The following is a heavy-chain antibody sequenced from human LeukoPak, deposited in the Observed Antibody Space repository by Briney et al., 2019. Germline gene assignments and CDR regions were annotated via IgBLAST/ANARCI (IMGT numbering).Heavy chain of an antibody. V-gene: IGHV5-51*01. Sequence: GESLKISCKGSGYSFTSYWIGWVRQMPGKGLEWMGIIYPGDSDTRYSPSFQGQVTISADKSISTAYLQWSSLKASDTAMYYCARHSQMATIMSYFDYWGQGTLVTVSS. CDR3: ARHSQMATIMSYFDY. CDR2: IYPGDSDT. CDR1: GYSFTSYW. D-gene: IGHD5-12*01. J-gene: IGHJ4*02.